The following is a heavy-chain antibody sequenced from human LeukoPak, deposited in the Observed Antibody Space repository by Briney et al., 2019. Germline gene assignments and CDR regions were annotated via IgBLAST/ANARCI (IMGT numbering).Heavy chain of an antibody. CDR3: ARQSRSTPLDY. V-gene: IGHV1-2*02. D-gene: IGHD6-13*01. CDR1: GYTFTDHY. Sequence: ASVKVSYKASGYTFTDHYMHWVRQAPGQGLEWMGWINSNSGGTNYAQKFQGRVTMTRDTSISTAYMELGRLRSDDTAVYYCARQSRSTPLDYWGQGTLVTVSS. CDR2: INSNSGGT. J-gene: IGHJ4*02.